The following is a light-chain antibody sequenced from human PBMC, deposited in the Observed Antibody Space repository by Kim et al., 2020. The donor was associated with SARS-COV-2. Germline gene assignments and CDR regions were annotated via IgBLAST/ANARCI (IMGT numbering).Light chain of an antibody. Sequence: TPTQTYTGKSNKVGCRGAAWRQQHPGHPPDLLTYRNNDRPSGISERLSASRSGDTDSLTITGLQPEDEADYYCSAWDGSLSAGVFGGGTQLTVL. V-gene: IGLV10-54*01. CDR1: SNKVGCRG. CDR3: SAWDGSLSAGV. J-gene: IGLJ3*02. CDR2: RNN.